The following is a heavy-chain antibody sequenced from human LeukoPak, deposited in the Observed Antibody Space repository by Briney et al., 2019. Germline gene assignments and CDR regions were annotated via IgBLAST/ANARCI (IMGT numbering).Heavy chain of an antibody. CDR2: INPNSGGT. D-gene: IGHD5-18*01. Sequence: ASVTVSCKASGYTFTGYYMHWVRQAPGQGLEEMGWINPNSGGTNYAQKFQGRVTITRDTSISTAYMELSRLRPDDPAVYYCARGTGEGYSYGRYYFDYWGQGTLVTVSS. J-gene: IGHJ4*02. V-gene: IGHV1-2*02. CDR3: ARGTGEGYSYGRYYFDY. CDR1: GYTFTGYY.